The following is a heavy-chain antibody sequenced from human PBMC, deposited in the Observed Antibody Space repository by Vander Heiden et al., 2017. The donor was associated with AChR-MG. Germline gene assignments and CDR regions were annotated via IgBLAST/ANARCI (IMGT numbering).Heavy chain of an antibody. CDR2: INHSGST. D-gene: IGHD3-22*01. J-gene: IGHJ4*02. Sequence: QVQLQQWGAGLLKPSETLSLTCAVYGGSFSGYYWSWIRQPPGKGLEWIGEINHSGSTNYNPSLKSRVTISVDTSKNQFSLKLSSVTAADTAVYYCARTALYYYDSSGYYGPRGFDYWGQGTLVTVSS. CDR3: ARTALYYYDSSGYYGPRGFDY. CDR1: GGSFSGYY. V-gene: IGHV4-34*01.